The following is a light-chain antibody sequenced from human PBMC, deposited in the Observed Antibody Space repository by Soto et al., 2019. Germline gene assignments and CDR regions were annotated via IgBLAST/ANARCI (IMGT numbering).Light chain of an antibody. CDR2: DAS. CDR1: QNVGGY. V-gene: IGKV3-11*01. J-gene: IGKJ4*01. Sequence: EIVLTQSPATLSLSPGERATLSCRASQNVGGYLAWYQQKPGQAPRLLISDASNRAAGIPARFSGIGSGTDFTLTISSLEPEDYAVYYCQQRNSWPLTFGGGTKVDIK. CDR3: QQRNSWPLT.